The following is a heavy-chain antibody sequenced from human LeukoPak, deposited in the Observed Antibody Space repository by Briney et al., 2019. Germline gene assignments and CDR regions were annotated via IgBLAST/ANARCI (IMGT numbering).Heavy chain of an antibody. V-gene: IGHV4-4*07. CDR2: FYSGGST. J-gene: IGHJ6*02. Sequence: KPSETLSLTCTVSGGSISSYYWSWIRQPAGKGLEWIGRFYSGGSTDYNPSLKSRVTMSVDTSKNQFSLKLNSVTAADTAVYYCAREDPRTKVPEGMDVWGQGTTVTVSS. D-gene: IGHD4/OR15-4a*01. CDR1: GGSISSYY. CDR3: AREDPRTKVPEGMDV.